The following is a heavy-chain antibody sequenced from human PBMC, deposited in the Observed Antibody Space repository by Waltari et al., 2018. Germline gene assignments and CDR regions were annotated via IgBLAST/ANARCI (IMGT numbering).Heavy chain of an antibody. Sequence: VQLLESGGGLVQPGGSLRLSCAASGFTFSSYAMSWVRQAPGKGLEWVSVIYSGGSTYYADSVKGRFTISRDNSKNTLYLQMNSLRAEDTAVYYCAKDPGSGSYVGAFDIWGQGTMVTVSS. J-gene: IGHJ3*02. CDR3: AKDPGSGSYVGAFDI. CDR1: GFTFSSYA. D-gene: IGHD1-26*01. CDR2: IYSGGST. V-gene: IGHV3-23*03.